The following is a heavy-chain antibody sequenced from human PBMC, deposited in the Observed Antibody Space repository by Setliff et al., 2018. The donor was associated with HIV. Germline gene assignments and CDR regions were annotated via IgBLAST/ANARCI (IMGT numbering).Heavy chain of an antibody. CDR1: GGSVRSYY. D-gene: IGHD6-13*01. V-gene: IGHV4-59*02. J-gene: IGHJ4*02. Sequence: SETLSLTCSVSGGSVRSYYWSWIRQFPGKGLEWIGYFYYSGGTSYNPSLKSRVSIFVDASKNQFSLKVNSVTAADTAVYYCAGVSISWSVDYWGQGKLVTVSS. CDR2: FYYSGGT. CDR3: AGVSISWSVDY.